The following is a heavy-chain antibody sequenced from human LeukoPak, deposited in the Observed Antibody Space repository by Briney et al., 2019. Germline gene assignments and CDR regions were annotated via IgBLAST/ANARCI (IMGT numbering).Heavy chain of an antibody. D-gene: IGHD5-18*01. Sequence: PSETLSLTCAVYGGSFSGYYWSWLRQPPGKGLEWIGYIYYSGSTYYNPSLKSRVTISVDTSKNQFSLKLSSVTAADTAVYYCASPERLNTAMVDYWGQGILVTVSS. J-gene: IGHJ4*02. V-gene: IGHV4-59*08. CDR3: ASPERLNTAMVDY. CDR1: GGSFSGYY. CDR2: IYYSGST.